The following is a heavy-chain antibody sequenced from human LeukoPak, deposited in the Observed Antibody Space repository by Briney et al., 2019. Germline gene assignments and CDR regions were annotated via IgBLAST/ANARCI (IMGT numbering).Heavy chain of an antibody. CDR2: INPNSGGT. D-gene: IGHD6-19*01. J-gene: IGHJ4*02. CDR1: GYTFTDYY. Sequence: ASVKVSCKASGYTFTDYYMHWVRQAPGQGLEWMGWINPNSGGTNYAQKFQGRVTMTRDTSVSTAYMELSRLRSDDTAVYYCARGGSGWYGFDYWGQGTLVTVSS. V-gene: IGHV1-2*02. CDR3: ARGGSGWYGFDY.